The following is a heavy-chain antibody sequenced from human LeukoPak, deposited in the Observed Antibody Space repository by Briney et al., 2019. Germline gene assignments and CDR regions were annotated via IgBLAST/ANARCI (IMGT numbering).Heavy chain of an antibody. Sequence: GGSLRLSCAASGFTFSDYYMSWIRQAPGKGLEWVSYISSSGSIIYYADSVKGRFTISRDNAKNSLYLQMNSLRAEDTAVYYCARDPVRYCSSTSCSTPPGGWFDPWGQGTLVTVSS. J-gene: IGHJ5*02. D-gene: IGHD2-2*01. CDR3: ARDPVRYCSSTSCSTPPGGWFDP. CDR1: GFTFSDYY. V-gene: IGHV3-11*01. CDR2: ISSSGSII.